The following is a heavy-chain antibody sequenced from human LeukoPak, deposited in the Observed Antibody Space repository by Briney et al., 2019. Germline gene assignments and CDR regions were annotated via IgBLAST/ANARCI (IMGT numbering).Heavy chain of an antibody. CDR2: IKQDGSEK. CDR1: GFTFSSYW. D-gene: IGHD3-10*01. J-gene: IGHJ6*03. V-gene: IGHV3-7*01. Sequence: PGGPLRLSCAASGFTFSSYWMSWVRQAPGKGLAWVANIKQDGSEKYYVDSVKGRFTISRDNAKNSLYLQMNSLRAEDTAVYYCASIYYYGSGSFRYMDVWGKGTTVTVSS. CDR3: ASIYYYGSGSFRYMDV.